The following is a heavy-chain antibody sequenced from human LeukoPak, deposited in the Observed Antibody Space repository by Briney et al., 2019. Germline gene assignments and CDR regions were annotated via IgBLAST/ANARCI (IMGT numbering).Heavy chain of an antibody. D-gene: IGHD3-10*01. CDR3: ARGTPRGITMVRGVVPFDY. J-gene: IGHJ4*02. V-gene: IGHV4-34*01. CDR1: GGSFSGYY. Sequence: SETLSLTCAVYGGSFSGYYRSWIRQPPGKGLEWIGEINHSGSTNYNPSLKSRVTISVDTSKNQFSLKLSSVTAADTAVYYCARGTPRGITMVRGVVPFDYWGQGTLVTVSS. CDR2: INHSGST.